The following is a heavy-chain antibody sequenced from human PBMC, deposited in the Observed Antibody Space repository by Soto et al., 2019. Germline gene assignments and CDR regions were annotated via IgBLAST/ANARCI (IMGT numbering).Heavy chain of an antibody. CDR2: IYHTGST. CDR1: GASISSESYH. CDR3: ARRYGSAIDY. D-gene: IGHD1-26*01. Sequence: LETLSLTCSVSGASISSESYHWGWIRQPPGKGLEWIGSIYHTGSTNCNPSLKSRVTISVDTSKNQFSLKLSSVTAADTAVYYCARRYGSAIDYWGQGTLVTVSS. J-gene: IGHJ4*02. V-gene: IGHV4-39*07.